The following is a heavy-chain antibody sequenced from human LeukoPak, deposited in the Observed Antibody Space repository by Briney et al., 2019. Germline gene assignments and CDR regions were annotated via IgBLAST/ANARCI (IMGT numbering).Heavy chain of an antibody. CDR1: GGSISGYY. J-gene: IGHJ4*02. CDR2: IHTSGSS. Sequence: KTSETLSLTCTVSGGSISGYYWSWIRQPAGKGLEWIGRIHTSGSSNYNPSLKSRVTMSVDTSKSQFSLKLTSVTAADTAVYYCARGPLFDYWGQGTLVTVSS. CDR3: ARGPLFDY. V-gene: IGHV4-4*07.